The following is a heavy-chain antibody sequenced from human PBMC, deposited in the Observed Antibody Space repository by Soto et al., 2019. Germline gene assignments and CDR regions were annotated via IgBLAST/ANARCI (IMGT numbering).Heavy chain of an antibody. CDR1: GYSISSCYY. V-gene: IGHV4-38-2*02. CDR3: ARDSALRYFDWLSVDY. J-gene: IGHJ4*02. CDR2: IYHSGST. D-gene: IGHD3-9*01. Sequence: PSETLSLTCAVSGYSISSCYYWGWIRQPPGKGLEWIGSIYHSGSTYYNPSLKSRVTISVDTSKNQFSLKLSSVTAADTAVYYCARDSALRYFDWLSVDYWGQGTLVTVSS.